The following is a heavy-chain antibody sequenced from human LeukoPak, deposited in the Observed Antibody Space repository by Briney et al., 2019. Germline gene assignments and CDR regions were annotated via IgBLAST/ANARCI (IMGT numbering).Heavy chain of an antibody. CDR1: GYTFSGHY. CDR2: INAESGET. J-gene: IGHJ4*02. Sequence: ASVKVSCKASGYTFSGHYMHWIRQAPGQGLEWMGWINAESGETKYAQKFQGRVAMTRDTSFTTAYMELSRLTSDDTAVYYCARGPDDYGDHWGQGTLVAVSS. V-gene: IGHV1-2*02. D-gene: IGHD1-14*01. CDR3: ARGPDDYGDH.